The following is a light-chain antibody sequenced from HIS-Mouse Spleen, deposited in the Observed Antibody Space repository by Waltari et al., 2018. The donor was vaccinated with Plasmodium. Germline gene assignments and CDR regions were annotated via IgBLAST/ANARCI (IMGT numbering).Light chain of an antibody. Sequence: SYELTQPPSVSVSSGKTTSITCSGDKMGDKYACWYQQKPGQSPVLVIYQDSKRPSGIPERFSGSNSGNTATLTISGTQAMDEADYYCQAWDSSTDYVFGTGTKVTVL. J-gene: IGLJ1*01. V-gene: IGLV3-1*01. CDR3: QAWDSSTDYV. CDR1: KMGDKY. CDR2: QDS.